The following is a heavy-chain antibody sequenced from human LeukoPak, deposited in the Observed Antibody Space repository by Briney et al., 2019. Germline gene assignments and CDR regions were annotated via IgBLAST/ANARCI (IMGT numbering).Heavy chain of an antibody. CDR2: IYYSGST. CDR1: GGSISSYY. V-gene: IGHV4-59*01. CDR3: ARGQRGYSYGPVDY. Sequence: SSETLSLTCTVSGGSISSYYWSWIRQPPGKGLEWIAYIYYSGSTNYNPSLKSRVTISVDTSKNQFSLKLSSVTAADTAVYYCARGQRGYSYGPVDYWGQGTLVTVSS. D-gene: IGHD5-18*01. J-gene: IGHJ4*02.